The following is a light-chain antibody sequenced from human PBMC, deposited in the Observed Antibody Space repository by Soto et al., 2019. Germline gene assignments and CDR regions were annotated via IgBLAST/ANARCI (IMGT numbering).Light chain of an antibody. Sequence: QSALTQPASVSGSPGQSITISCTGTSSDVGSYNLVSWFQQHPGKAPKLMIFEDNRRPSGVSNRFSGSKSGNTASLTISGLQAEDEADYYCCSYAGSNTYVFGTGTKVTVL. CDR2: EDN. J-gene: IGLJ1*01. CDR3: CSYAGSNTYV. V-gene: IGLV2-23*01. CDR1: SSDVGSYNL.